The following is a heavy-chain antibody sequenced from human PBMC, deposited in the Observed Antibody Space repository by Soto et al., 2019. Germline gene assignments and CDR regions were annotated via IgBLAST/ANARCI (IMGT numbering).Heavy chain of an antibody. Sequence: SGPTLVNPTQTLTLTCTFSGFSLSTSGVGVGWIRQPPGKAMEWLALIYWDDDKRYSPSLKSRLTITKDTSKNQVVLTMTNMDPVDTAAYYCAHRLSSAVPNIETNWFDPWGQGTLVTVS. CDR2: IYWDDDK. D-gene: IGHD3-10*02. CDR3: AHRLSSAVPNIETNWFDP. J-gene: IGHJ5*02. CDR1: GFSLSTSGVG. V-gene: IGHV2-5*02.